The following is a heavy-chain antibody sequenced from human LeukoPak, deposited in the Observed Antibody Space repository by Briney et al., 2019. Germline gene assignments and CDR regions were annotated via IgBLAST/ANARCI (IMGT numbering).Heavy chain of an antibody. D-gene: IGHD6-13*01. CDR3: ARDLPYEEQQLTYFDY. Sequence: GGSLRLSCAASGFTFSSYSMNWVRQAPGKGLEWVSSISSSSSYIYYADSVKGRFTISRDNAKNSLYLQVNSLRAEDTAVYYCARDLPYEEQQLTYFDYWGQGTLVIVSS. CDR1: GFTFSSYS. V-gene: IGHV3-21*01. J-gene: IGHJ4*02. CDR2: ISSSSSYI.